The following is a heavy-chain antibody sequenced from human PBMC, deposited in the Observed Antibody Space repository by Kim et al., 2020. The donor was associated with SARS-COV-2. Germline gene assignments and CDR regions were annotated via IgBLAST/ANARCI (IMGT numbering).Heavy chain of an antibody. Sequence: SVKVSCKASGGTLSSYAISWVRQAPGQGLGWMGGKRTIFGTANYANKFQGRVTSTAADSTSTAYMELSSLRSEDTAVYYCARDSGYGVSSWGWFDPWRPATLVPFSS. CDR2: KRTIFGTA. D-gene: IGHD1-26*01. CDR1: GGTLSSYA. V-gene: IGHV1-69*13. CDR3: ARDSGYGVSSWGWFDP. J-gene: IGHJ5*02.